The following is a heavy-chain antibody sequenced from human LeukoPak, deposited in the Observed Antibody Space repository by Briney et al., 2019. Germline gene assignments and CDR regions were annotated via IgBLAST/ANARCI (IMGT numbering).Heavy chain of an antibody. CDR2: IYTSGST. V-gene: IGHV4-4*09. CDR3: ARLSGVAALDY. Sequence: SETLSLTCTVSGGSTSSYYWSWIRQPPGKGLEWIGYIYTSGSTNYNPSLKSRVTISVDTSKNQFSLKLSSVTAADTAVYYCARLSGVAALDYWGQGTLVTVSS. CDR1: GGSTSSYY. J-gene: IGHJ4*02. D-gene: IGHD6-13*01.